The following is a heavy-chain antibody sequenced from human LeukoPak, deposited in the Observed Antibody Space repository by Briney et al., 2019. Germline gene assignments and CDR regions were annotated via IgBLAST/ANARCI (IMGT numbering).Heavy chain of an antibody. CDR2: IYYSGST. J-gene: IGHJ4*02. D-gene: IGHD2-21*01. CDR3: ARVVGGELFDY. Sequence: SETLSLTCTVSGVSISSGGYYWSWIRQHPGKGLEWIGYIYYSGSTYYNPSLKSRVNISVDTSNNQFSLKLSSVTAAATAVYYCARVVGGELFDYWGQGTLVTVSS. V-gene: IGHV4-31*03. CDR1: GVSISSGGYY.